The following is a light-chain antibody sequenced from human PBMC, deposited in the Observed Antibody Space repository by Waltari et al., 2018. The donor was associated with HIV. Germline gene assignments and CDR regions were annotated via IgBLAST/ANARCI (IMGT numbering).Light chain of an antibody. CDR2: DVS. CDR1: SSDIGAYNS. J-gene: IGLJ1*01. Sequence: QSALTQPASVSGSPGQSITISCTGSSSDIGAYNSVSWYQQHPGKAPKLIIYDVSNRPSVVSDRFPGPKSGNTASLTISGLQAEDEADYFCKSKTSSSTPCVFGTGTKVAVL. CDR3: KSKTSSSTPCV. V-gene: IGLV2-14*03.